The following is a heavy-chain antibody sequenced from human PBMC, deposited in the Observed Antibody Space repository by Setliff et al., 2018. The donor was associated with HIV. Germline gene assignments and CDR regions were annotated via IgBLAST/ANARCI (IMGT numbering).Heavy chain of an antibody. V-gene: IGHV4-59*11. CDR1: GTSINSHY. Sequence: PSETLSLTCTVSGTSINSHYWSWIRQTPGKGLQWIGLIYYTGIPTYNPSLEGRITMSADRSKNQFSLRLTSVTAADTAMYYCARVSRLHPFDPWGQGTLVTVSS. CDR2: IYYTGIP. CDR3: ARVSRLHPFDP. D-gene: IGHD2-15*01. J-gene: IGHJ5*02.